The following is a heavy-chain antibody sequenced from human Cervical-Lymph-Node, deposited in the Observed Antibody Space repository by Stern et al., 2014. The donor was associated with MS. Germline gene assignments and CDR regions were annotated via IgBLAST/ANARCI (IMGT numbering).Heavy chain of an antibody. J-gene: IGHJ4*02. D-gene: IGHD3-16*02. Sequence: QVQLQESGPGLVKPSQTLSLTCTVSGGSISSGGYYWSWICQHPGKGPAWIGYIYYSGSTYYNPSLKSRVTISVDTSKNQFSLKLSSVTAADTAVYYCARIYVWGSYRYLDYWGQGTLVTVSS. CDR1: GGSISSGGYY. CDR2: IYYSGST. CDR3: ARIYVWGSYRYLDY. V-gene: IGHV4-31*03.